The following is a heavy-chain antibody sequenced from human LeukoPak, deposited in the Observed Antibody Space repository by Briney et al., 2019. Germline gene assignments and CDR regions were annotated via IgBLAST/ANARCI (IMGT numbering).Heavy chain of an antibody. V-gene: IGHV4-4*07. Sequence: SETLSLTCTVSGGSISSYYWSWIRQPAGKGLEWIGRIYTSGSTNYNLSLKSRVTMSVDTSKNQFSLKLSSVTAADTAVYYCARDEPSRGYSGYDYDYYYYGMDVWGQGTTVTVSS. CDR2: IYTSGST. CDR1: GGSISSYY. CDR3: ARDEPSRGYSGYDYDYYYYGMDV. J-gene: IGHJ6*02. D-gene: IGHD5-12*01.